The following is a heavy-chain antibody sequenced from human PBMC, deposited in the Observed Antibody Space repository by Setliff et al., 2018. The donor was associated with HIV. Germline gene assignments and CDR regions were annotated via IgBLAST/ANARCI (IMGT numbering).Heavy chain of an antibody. J-gene: IGHJ5*01. CDR2: ISTYNGNT. V-gene: IGHV1-18*01. D-gene: IGHD5-12*01. Sequence: ASVKVSCKASGYTFTSYGISWVRQAPGQGLEWMGWISTYNGNTNYAQKLQGRVTMTTDTSTTAYMELRSLKSDDTAIYYCARDAKYSESHLGWFDFWGQGTLVTVSS. CDR3: ARDAKYSESHLGWFDF. CDR1: GYTFTSYG.